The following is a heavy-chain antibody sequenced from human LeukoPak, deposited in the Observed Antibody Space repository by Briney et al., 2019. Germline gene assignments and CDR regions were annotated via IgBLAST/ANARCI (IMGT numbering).Heavy chain of an antibody. D-gene: IGHD2-2*01. J-gene: IGHJ5*02. CDR1: GYTFTAYY. CDR3: TRGYQHGFDH. Sequence: ASVKVTCKASGYTFTAYYIEWVRQAPGQGLEWMGWINPTSGGTNYAQKFQGRVTMTRDTSISTASMELSRLTSDDTAVYYGTRGYQHGFDHWGQGTLVTVSS. CDR2: INPTSGGT. V-gene: IGHV1-2*02.